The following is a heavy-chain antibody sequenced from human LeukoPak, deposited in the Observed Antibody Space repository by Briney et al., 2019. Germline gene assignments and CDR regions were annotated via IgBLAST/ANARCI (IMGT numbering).Heavy chain of an antibody. CDR1: GGTFSSYA. J-gene: IGHJ6*02. D-gene: IGHD6-19*01. Sequence: SVKVSCKASGGTFSSYAISWVRQAPGQGLEWMGGIIPIFGTANYAQKFQGRVTITADESTSTAYMELSSLRSEDTAVYYCAGSIAVAGTYGYYYYGMDVWGQGTTVTVSS. CDR2: IIPIFGTA. V-gene: IGHV1-69*13. CDR3: AGSIAVAGTYGYYYYGMDV.